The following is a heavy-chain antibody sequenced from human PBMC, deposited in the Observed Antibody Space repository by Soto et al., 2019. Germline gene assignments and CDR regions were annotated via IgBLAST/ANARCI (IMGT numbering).Heavy chain of an antibody. J-gene: IGHJ4*02. CDR2: LYYSGST. V-gene: IGHV4-39*01. CDR3: VGSGYSPFDY. Sequence: SETLSLTCTVSGGSISSRSYYWVWIRQPPGKGLEWIGRLYYSGSTYYNPSLKSRVTISVDTSKNQFSLKLSSVTAADTAVYYCVGSGYSPFDYWGQGTLVTVS. CDR1: GGSISSRSYY. D-gene: IGHD3-22*01.